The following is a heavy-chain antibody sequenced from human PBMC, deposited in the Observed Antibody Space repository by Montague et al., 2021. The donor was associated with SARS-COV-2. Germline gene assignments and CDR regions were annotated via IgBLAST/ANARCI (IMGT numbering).Heavy chain of an antibody. V-gene: IGHV4-34*01. CDR1: GGSFSGYY. J-gene: IGHJ6*03. CDR2: INHGGST. Sequence: SETLSLTCAVHGGSFSGYYWNWIRQPPGKGLEWIGEINHGGSTNYNPSLKSRLTISTDTSKNQFSLKLTSVAAADTVVYCCARLRDGVVPSPILGVGPYLSYYYMDVWGKGTTVTVSS. CDR3: ARLRDGVVPSPILGVGPYLSYYYMDV. D-gene: IGHD3-10*01.